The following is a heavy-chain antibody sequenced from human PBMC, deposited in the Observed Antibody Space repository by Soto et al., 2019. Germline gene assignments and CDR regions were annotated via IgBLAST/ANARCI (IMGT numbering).Heavy chain of an antibody. V-gene: IGHV1-18*01. J-gene: IGHJ6*02. CDR2: ISAYNGNT. D-gene: IGHD2-15*01. CDR3: ARGGYCSGGSCYSYYAYYYYGMDV. CDR1: GYTFTSYG. Sequence: QVQLVQSGAEVKKPGASVKVSCKASGYTFTSYGISWVRQAPGQGLEWMGWISAYNGNTNYAQKLQGRFTMTTDTSTSTAYMELRSLRSDDTAVYYCARGGYCSGGSCYSYYAYYYYGMDVWGQGTTVTVSS.